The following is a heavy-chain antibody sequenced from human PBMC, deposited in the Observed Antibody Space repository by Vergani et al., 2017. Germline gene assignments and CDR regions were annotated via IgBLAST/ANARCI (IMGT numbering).Heavy chain of an antibody. CDR2: FNPSDGPT. Sequence: QVQLVQSGTEVKKPGASVKASCKASGSTFSIDYMHWVRQAPGQGLEWMGIFNPSDGPTSYAQKFQGRVTMTRDTSTSTVYMELRSLRSKDTAVYYCARGVTVGASFDYWGQGTLVTVSS. V-gene: IGHV1-46*01. J-gene: IGHJ4*02. CDR3: ARGVTVGASFDY. D-gene: IGHD1-26*01. CDR1: GSTFSIDY.